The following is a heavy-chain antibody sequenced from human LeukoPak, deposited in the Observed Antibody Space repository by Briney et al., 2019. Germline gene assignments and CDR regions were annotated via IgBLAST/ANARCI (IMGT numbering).Heavy chain of an antibody. J-gene: IGHJ5*02. Sequence: KTGGSLRLSCSASAFTFSRYSMTWVRQAPGKGLEWVSSISSSSSYIYYADSVKGRFTISRDNAKNSLYLQMNSLRAEDTAVYYCARDCGGDCYPTSWFDPWGQGTLVTVSS. CDR1: AFTFSRYS. CDR3: ARDCGGDCYPTSWFDP. D-gene: IGHD2-21*02. V-gene: IGHV3-21*01. CDR2: ISSSSSYI.